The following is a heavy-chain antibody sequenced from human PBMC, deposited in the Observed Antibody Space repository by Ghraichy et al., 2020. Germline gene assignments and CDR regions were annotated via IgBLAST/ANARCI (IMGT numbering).Heavy chain of an antibody. CDR2: ISSSSSTI. Sequence: GGSLRLSCAASGFTFSSYSMNWVRQAPGKGLEWVSYISSSSSTIYYADSVKGRFTISRDNAKNSLYLQMNSLRDEDTAVYYCARDSGYDYGGTTKFDYWGQGTLVTVSS. CDR1: GFTFSSYS. D-gene: IGHD5-12*01. J-gene: IGHJ4*02. V-gene: IGHV3-48*02. CDR3: ARDSGYDYGGTTKFDY.